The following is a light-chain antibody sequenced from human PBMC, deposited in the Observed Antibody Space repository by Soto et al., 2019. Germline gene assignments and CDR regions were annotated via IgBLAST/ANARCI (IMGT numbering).Light chain of an antibody. CDR3: SSYAGSNSYV. CDR1: SSDVGGYNF. V-gene: IGLV2-8*01. J-gene: IGLJ1*01. Sequence: QSVLTQPPSASGSPGQSVTISCTGTSSDVGGYNFVSWYQQHPGKAPKLMIYELNKRPSGVPDRFSGSKSGNTASLTVSGLQTEDEADYYCSSYAGSNSYVFGTGTKLTV. CDR2: ELN.